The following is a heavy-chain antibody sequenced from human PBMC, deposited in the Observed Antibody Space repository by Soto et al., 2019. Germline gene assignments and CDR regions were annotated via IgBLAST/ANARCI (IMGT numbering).Heavy chain of an antibody. V-gene: IGHV6-1*01. CDR3: ARVVERYSSSWYNWFDP. CDR2: TYYRSKWYN. D-gene: IGHD6-13*01. J-gene: IGHJ5*02. CDR1: GDSVSSNSAA. Sequence: KQSQTLSLTCAISGDSVSSNSAAWNWIRQSPSRGLEWLGRTYYRSKWYNDYAVSVKSRITINPDTSKNQFSLQLNSVTPEDTAVYYCARVVERYSSSWYNWFDPWGQGTLVTVSS.